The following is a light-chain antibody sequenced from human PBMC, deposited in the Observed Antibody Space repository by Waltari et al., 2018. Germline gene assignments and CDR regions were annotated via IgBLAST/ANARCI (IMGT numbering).Light chain of an antibody. CDR1: RRDVGGYNY. CDR2: DVS. J-gene: IGLJ2*01. Sequence: QSALTQPASVSGSPGQSTTISCPGTRRDVGGYNYFAWYQQYPGKAPKLILFDVSRWPSGVSNRFSGSKSGNTASLTISGLQAEDEADYYCSSYTTTSAIIFGGGTTLTVL. CDR3: SSYTTTSAII. V-gene: IGLV2-14*03.